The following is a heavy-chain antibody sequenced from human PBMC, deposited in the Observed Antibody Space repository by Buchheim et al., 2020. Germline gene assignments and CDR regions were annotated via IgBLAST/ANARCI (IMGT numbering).Heavy chain of an antibody. V-gene: IGHV2-5*02. CDR1: GLSLSTSGVG. CDR2: IYWDDDK. Sequence: QITLKESGPPLVKPTQTLTLTCTFSGLSLSTSGVGVGWIRQPPGKALEWLALIYWDDDKRYSPSLNTRLTITKDTSKNQVVLTMTNVDPVDTATYYCAHSYSSGWKLWYFDHWGRGT. J-gene: IGHJ2*01. CDR3: AHSYSSGWKLWYFDH. D-gene: IGHD6-19*01.